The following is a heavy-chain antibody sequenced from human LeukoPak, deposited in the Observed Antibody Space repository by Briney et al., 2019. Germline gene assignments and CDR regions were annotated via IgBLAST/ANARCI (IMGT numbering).Heavy chain of an antibody. Sequence: KPSETLSLTCTVSGGSISSSSYYWGWIRQPPGKGLEWIGSIYYSGSTYYNPSLKSRVTISVDTSKNPFSLKLSFVPAADTAVYCGAGHRTAAILWDNYNYYMDVWAKGPRSPSP. CDR1: GGSISSSSYY. V-gene: IGHV4-39*01. CDR2: IYYSGST. J-gene: IGHJ6*03. D-gene: IGHD2-2*02. CDR3: AGHRTAAILWDNYNYYMDV.